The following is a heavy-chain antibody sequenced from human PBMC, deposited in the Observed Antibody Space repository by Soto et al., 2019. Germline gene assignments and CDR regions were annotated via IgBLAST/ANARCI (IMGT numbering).Heavy chain of an antibody. Sequence: GASVKVSCKASGYTFTSYGISWVRQAPGQGLEWMGWISAYNGNTNYAQKLQGRVTMTTDTSTSTAYMELRSLRSDDTAVYYCARASYNWNYGPAGMDVWGQGTTVTVSS. CDR3: ARASYNWNYGPAGMDV. J-gene: IGHJ6*02. V-gene: IGHV1-18*01. CDR2: ISAYNGNT. CDR1: GYTFTSYG. D-gene: IGHD1-7*01.